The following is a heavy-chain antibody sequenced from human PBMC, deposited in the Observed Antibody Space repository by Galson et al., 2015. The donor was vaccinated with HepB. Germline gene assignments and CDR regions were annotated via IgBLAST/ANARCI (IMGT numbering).Heavy chain of an antibody. D-gene: IGHD6-19*01. V-gene: IGHV3-64D*06. CDR2: ISSNGGST. J-gene: IGHJ4*02. Sequence: SLRLSCAASGFTFSSYAMHWVRQAPGKGLEYVSAISSNGGSTYYADSVKGRFTISRDNSKNTLYLQMSSLRAEDTAVYYCVKDSSGWYVLNEGMVYWGQGTLVTVSS. CDR3: VKDSSGWYVLNEGMVY. CDR1: GFTFSSYA.